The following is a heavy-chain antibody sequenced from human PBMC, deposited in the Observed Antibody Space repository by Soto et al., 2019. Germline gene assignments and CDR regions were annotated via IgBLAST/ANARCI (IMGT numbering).Heavy chain of an antibody. Sequence: PSETLSLTCSVSGDSISSHYLSWIRQPPGKGLEWIGYISYSGSTTYNPSLKSRVTIFIHTSGNQFSLSLSSVTAADTAVYFCARARYVLTDYYKGGYYYFDSWGQGTPVTVSS. CDR3: ARARYVLTDYYKGGYYYFDS. CDR1: GDSISSHY. D-gene: IGHD3-9*01. J-gene: IGHJ4*02. V-gene: IGHV4-59*11. CDR2: ISYSGST.